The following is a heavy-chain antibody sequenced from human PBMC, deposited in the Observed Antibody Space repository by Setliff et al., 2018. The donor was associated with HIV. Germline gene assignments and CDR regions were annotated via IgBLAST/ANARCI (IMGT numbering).Heavy chain of an antibody. CDR2: IYYSGNT. V-gene: IGHV4-59*08. CDR1: GASIRGHY. J-gene: IGHJ3*02. CDR3: ARSLVPSGYYYGRHAFVI. D-gene: IGHD3-22*01. Sequence: SETLSLTCSVSGASIRGHYWSWIRQSPGTGLEWIGNIYYSGNTNYNPSFKSRVTISVDTSKNQFSLRVNSVAAADTSVNYCARSLVPSGYYYGRHAFVIWGQGTKVTVSS.